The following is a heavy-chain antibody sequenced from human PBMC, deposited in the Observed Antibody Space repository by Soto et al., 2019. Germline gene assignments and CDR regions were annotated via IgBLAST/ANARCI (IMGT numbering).Heavy chain of an antibody. V-gene: IGHV5-51*01. D-gene: IGHD6-13*01. J-gene: IGHJ4*02. CDR2: IYPGDYET. CDR3: ARRPRSSPSFDY. Sequence: GESLKISCQCSGYTFSNFWIAWVRQLPGKGLEWMGIIYPGDYETRYSPSFHGKVTISADRSIGTAYLQWSSLEASDSAFYFCARRPRSSPSFDYWGQGALVPVSS. CDR1: GYTFSNFW.